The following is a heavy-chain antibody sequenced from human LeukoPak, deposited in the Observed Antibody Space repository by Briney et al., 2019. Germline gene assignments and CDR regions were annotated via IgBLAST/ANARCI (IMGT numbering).Heavy chain of an antibody. CDR2: IWYDGSNK. J-gene: IGHJ5*02. D-gene: IGHD5-18*01. CDR1: GFTFSSYG. CDR3: ASFLSYGFGRFS. Sequence: GGSLRLSCAASGFTFSSYGMHWVRQAPGKGLEWVAVIWYDGSNKYYADSVKGRFTISRDNAKNSLYLQMNSLRAEDTAVYYCASFLSYGFGRFSWSQGTLVTVSS. V-gene: IGHV3-33*03.